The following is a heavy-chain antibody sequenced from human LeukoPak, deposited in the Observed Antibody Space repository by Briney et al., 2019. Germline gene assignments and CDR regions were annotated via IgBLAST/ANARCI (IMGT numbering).Heavy chain of an antibody. CDR2: IYYSGST. V-gene: IGHV4-39*07. CDR3: ARESPDILARRGGFDY. D-gene: IGHD3-9*01. J-gene: IGHJ4*02. Sequence: PSETLSLTCTVSGDSISSSSYYWGWIRQPPGEGLEWIGSIYYSGSTYYNPSLKSRVSISVDTSKKQFSLRLNSVTAADTAVYYCARESPDILARRGGFDYWGQGTLISVSS. CDR1: GDSISSSSYY.